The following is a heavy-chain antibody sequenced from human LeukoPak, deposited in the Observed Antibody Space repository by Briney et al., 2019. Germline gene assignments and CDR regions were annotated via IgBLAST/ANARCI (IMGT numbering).Heavy chain of an antibody. D-gene: IGHD2-21*02. CDR3: ARDRGAYCGGDCPVDY. CDR1: GFTFSNYG. CDR2: IWYGGSNT. J-gene: IGHJ4*02. V-gene: IGHV3-33*01. Sequence: PGRSLRLSCAASGFTFSNYGMHWVRQAPGKGLEWVAIIWYGGSNTYYADSVKGRFAISSDSSKNTLYLQMNSLRAEDTAVYYCARDRGAYCGGDCPVDYWGQGTLVTVSS.